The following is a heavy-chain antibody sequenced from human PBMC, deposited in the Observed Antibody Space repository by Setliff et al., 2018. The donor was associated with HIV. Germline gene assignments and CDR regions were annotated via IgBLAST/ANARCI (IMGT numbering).Heavy chain of an antibody. J-gene: IGHJ3*02. CDR1: GYTFTTYA. CDR3: ARDRLNLHYYDSSGYYYGPDAFDI. Sequence: ASVKVSCKASGYTFTTYAIHWVRQAPGQRLEWMGWINAGNGDTKYSQKFQGRFTITTDESTSTAYMELSSLRSEDTAVYYCARDRLNLHYYDSSGYYYGPDAFDIWGQGTMVTVSS. D-gene: IGHD3-22*01. CDR2: INAGNGDT. V-gene: IGHV1-3*01.